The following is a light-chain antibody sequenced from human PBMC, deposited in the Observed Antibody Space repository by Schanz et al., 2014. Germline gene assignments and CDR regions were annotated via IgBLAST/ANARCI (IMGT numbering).Light chain of an antibody. Sequence: QSALTQPASVSGSPGQSITISCTGTSRDVGGYDYVSWYQQHPGKAPKLMIYDVTNRPSGVSNRFSGSKSGNTASLTISGLQADDEADYYCTSYAGSNQVVFGGGTKLTVL. J-gene: IGLJ2*01. V-gene: IGLV2-14*03. CDR1: SRDVGGYDY. CDR3: TSYAGSNQVV. CDR2: DVT.